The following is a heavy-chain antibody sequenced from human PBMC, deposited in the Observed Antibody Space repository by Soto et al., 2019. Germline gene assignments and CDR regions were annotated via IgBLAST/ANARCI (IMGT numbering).Heavy chain of an antibody. J-gene: IGHJ5*02. CDR2: IYHSGST. D-gene: IGHD3-9*01. CDR3: ARSYYDILTGYPNWFDP. V-gene: IGHV4-30-2*01. Sequence: TLSLTCAVAGCSISSGGYSWSWIRQPRGKGLEWIGYIYHSGSTYYNPSLKSRVTISVDTSKNQFSLKLSSVTAADTAVYHCARSYYDILTGYPNWFDPWGQGTLVTV. CDR1: GCSISSGGYS.